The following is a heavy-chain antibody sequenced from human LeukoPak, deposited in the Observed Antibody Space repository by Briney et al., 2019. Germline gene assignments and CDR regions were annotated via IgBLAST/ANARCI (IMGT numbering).Heavy chain of an antibody. V-gene: IGHV3-23*01. CDR2: ISSGSDYT. D-gene: IGHD3/OR15-3a*01. CDR1: GFPFSSHG. J-gene: IGHJ2*01. CDR3: AEIGVIGHWYYDL. Sequence: GGSLRLSCAASGFPFSSHGMSWVRQAPGKGPGWVSSISSGSDYTFYADSVRGRFTIFRDNSKNTMYLQMNSLRVGDTAVYYCAEIGVIGHWYYDLWGRGTLVTVSS.